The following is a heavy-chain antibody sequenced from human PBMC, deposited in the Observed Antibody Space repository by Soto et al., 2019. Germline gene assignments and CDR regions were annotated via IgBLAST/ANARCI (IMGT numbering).Heavy chain of an antibody. Sequence: ELQMVESGGGLVQPGRSLRLSCAASGFTFDDYAMHWVRQAPGKGLEWVSGIAWDSNKKHYADSVKGRFTISRDNAKNSLYLQMDSLRPEDTAFYYCAKAKGFSVSLQGDWFDPWGQGTLVTVSS. V-gene: IGHV3-9*01. CDR1: GFTFDDYA. CDR2: IAWDSNKK. D-gene: IGHD6-19*01. CDR3: AKAKGFSVSLQGDWFDP. J-gene: IGHJ5*02.